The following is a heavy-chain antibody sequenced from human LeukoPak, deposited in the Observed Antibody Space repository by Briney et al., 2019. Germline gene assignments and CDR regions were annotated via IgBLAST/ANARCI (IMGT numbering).Heavy chain of an antibody. V-gene: IGHV3-23*01. CDR2: ISGSGGST. D-gene: IGHD6-13*01. Sequence: PGGSLRLSSAASGFTFSSYAMSWVRQAPGKGLEWVSAISGSGGSTLYADSVKGRFTTSRDNSKNTLYLQMNSVRAEDTAVYYCAKDGPYSNSWYDAFDIWGQGTMVTVSS. CDR3: AKDGPYSNSWYDAFDI. CDR1: GFTFSSYA. J-gene: IGHJ3*02.